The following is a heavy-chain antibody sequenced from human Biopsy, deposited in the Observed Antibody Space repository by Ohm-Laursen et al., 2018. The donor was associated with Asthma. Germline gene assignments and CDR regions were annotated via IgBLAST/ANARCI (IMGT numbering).Heavy chain of an antibody. D-gene: IGHD2-21*02. V-gene: IGHV3-30*04. J-gene: IGHJ6*02. CDR2: ISYDGRST. Sequence: SLRLSCAASGFTFDNYTMHWVRQAPRKGLEWVTIISYDGRSTYYADSVEGRFTISRDNSKNTLFLQMSSLRPEDTAVYYCARGGLRYYEYYGMDVWGQGTTVTVSS. CDR1: GFTFDNYT. CDR3: ARGGLRYYEYYGMDV.